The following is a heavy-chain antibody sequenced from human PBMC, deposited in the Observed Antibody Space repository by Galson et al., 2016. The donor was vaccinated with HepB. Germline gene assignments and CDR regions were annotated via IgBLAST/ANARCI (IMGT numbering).Heavy chain of an antibody. Sequence: SLRLSCAASGFTFSNYAMSWVRQAPGKGLEWVSAISGSGGSPHYADSVKGRFTISRDNSKNTLYLQMNSLRVEDTALYYCAKGTRSGFYSRWFDPWGQGTLVTVSS. J-gene: IGHJ5*02. CDR3: AKGTRSGFYSRWFDP. D-gene: IGHD3-3*01. CDR2: ISGSGGSP. CDR1: GFTFSNYA. V-gene: IGHV3-23*01.